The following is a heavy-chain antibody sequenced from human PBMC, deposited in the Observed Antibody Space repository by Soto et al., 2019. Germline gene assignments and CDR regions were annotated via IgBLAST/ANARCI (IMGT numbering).Heavy chain of an antibody. CDR3: ARVWYYDSSGYYAFDY. CDR2: ISAYDGQT. Sequence: QVQLVQSGAEVKKPGASVRVSCKASGDGFSNYGFSWVRQAPGQGLEWMGWISAYDGQTNYTKKFRCRVTMTTDTSSSTAYMELRSLRATDTDFYYCARVWYYDSSGYYAFDYWGLGTLVTVAS. D-gene: IGHD3-22*01. V-gene: IGHV1-18*01. J-gene: IGHJ4*02. CDR1: GDGFSNYG.